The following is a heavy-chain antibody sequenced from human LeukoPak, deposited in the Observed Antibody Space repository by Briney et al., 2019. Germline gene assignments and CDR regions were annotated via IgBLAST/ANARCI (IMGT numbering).Heavy chain of an antibody. Sequence: SETLSLTCTVSGASISGYLWTWIRQPPGKGPEWIGYVYDNGDTNYHPSFTGRVSISVDVSKNQFSLKLTSVLAADAADYFCARLSDYDVDTSHYMDVWGKGTTVTVSS. J-gene: IGHJ6*03. CDR1: GASISGYL. V-gene: IGHV4-59*01. CDR3: ARLSDYDVDTSHYMDV. D-gene: IGHD3-22*01. CDR2: VYDNGDT.